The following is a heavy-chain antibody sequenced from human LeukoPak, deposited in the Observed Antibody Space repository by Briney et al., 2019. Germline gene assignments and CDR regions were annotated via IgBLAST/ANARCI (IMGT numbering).Heavy chain of an antibody. CDR3: ARVSGGKGDAFDI. D-gene: IGHD4-23*01. CDR1: GFTFSSYW. CDR2: IKQDGSEK. Sequence: GSLRLSCAASGFTFSSYWMSWVRQAPGKGLEWVANIKQDGSEKYYVDSVKGRFTISRDNAKNSLYLQTNSLRAEDTAVYYCARVSGGKGDAFDIWGQGTMVTVSS. J-gene: IGHJ3*02. V-gene: IGHV3-7*01.